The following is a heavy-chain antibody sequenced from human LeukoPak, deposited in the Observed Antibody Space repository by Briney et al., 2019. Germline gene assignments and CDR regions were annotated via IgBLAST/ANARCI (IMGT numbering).Heavy chain of an antibody. J-gene: IGHJ4*02. V-gene: IGHV3-15*01. CDR2: IKSRTNGGTT. CDR1: GFTFNHDW. Sequence: GGSLRLSCAASGFTFNHDWMSWVRQAPGKGLEWVGRIKSRTNGGTTDYAAPVKGRFTISRDDSKNTLYLQMNSLKTEDTAVYYCTWVGARYYFDYWGQGTLVTVSS. D-gene: IGHD1-26*01. CDR3: TWVGARYYFDY.